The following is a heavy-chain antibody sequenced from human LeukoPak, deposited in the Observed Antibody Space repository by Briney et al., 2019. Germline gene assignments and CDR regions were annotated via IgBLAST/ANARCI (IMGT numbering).Heavy chain of an antibody. Sequence: GGSLRLSCAASGFTFSSYSMNWVRQAPGKGLEWVSSISSSSSYIYYADSVKGRFTISRDNAKSSLYLQMNSLRAEDTAVYYCARDSVTMVRGVHPDYWGQGTLVTVSS. J-gene: IGHJ4*02. V-gene: IGHV3-21*01. D-gene: IGHD3-10*01. CDR3: ARDSVTMVRGVHPDY. CDR1: GFTFSSYS. CDR2: ISSSSSYI.